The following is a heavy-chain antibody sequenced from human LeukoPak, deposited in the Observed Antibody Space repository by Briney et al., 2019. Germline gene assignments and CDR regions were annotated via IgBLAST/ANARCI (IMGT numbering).Heavy chain of an antibody. CDR3: ARELREHGVFDI. D-gene: IGHD1-26*01. V-gene: IGHV3-53*01. CDR1: GFTVSSNY. CDR2: IYSDGRT. J-gene: IGHJ3*02. Sequence: PGGSLRLSCAASGFTVSSNYMSWVRQAPGKGLEWVSEIYSDGRTYYAASVKGRFSISRDNSKNTMYLQMSSLRAEDKAVYYCARELREHGVFDIWGQGTLVTVSS.